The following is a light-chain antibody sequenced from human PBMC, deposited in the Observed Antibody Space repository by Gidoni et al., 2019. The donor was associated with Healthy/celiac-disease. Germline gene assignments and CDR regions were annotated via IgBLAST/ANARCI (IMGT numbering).Light chain of an antibody. CDR2: RHS. V-gene: IGLV3-9*01. CDR1: NIGSKN. J-gene: IGLJ2*01. CDR3: QVWDSSTAV. Sequence: SYELTPPLSVSVALGQTARITCGGNNIGSKNVHWYQQKTGQAPVLVIYRHSNRPSGIPERFSGSNSGNTATLTIRRAQAGDEADYYCQVWDSSTAVFGGGTKLTVL.